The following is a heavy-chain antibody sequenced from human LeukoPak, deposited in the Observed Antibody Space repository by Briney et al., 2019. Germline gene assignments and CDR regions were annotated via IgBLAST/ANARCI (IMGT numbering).Heavy chain of an antibody. CDR1: GYTFSSYG. CDR2: ISTYNGNT. V-gene: IGHV1-18*01. J-gene: IGHJ4*02. D-gene: IGHD1-26*01. CDR3: ARDRAVSGSQNY. Sequence: ASVTVSCKASGYTFSSYGIGWVRQAPGQGLEGMGWISTYNGNTNTAQNLQGRVTMTTDTSTSTAYMELRSLTSDDTAVYYCARDRAVSGSQNYWGQGTLVTVSS.